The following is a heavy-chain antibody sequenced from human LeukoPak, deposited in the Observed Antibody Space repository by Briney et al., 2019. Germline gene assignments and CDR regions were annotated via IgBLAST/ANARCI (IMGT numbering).Heavy chain of an antibody. CDR3: AKDIDGGSGSYYDY. D-gene: IGHD3-10*01. Sequence: GGSLRLSCAASGFTFDDYAMHWVRQAPGKGLEWVSGISWNSGSIGYADSVKGRFTISRDNAKNSLYLQMNSLRAEDTALYYCAKDIDGGSGSYYDYWGQGTLVTASS. J-gene: IGHJ4*02. V-gene: IGHV3-9*01. CDR1: GFTFDDYA. CDR2: ISWNSGSI.